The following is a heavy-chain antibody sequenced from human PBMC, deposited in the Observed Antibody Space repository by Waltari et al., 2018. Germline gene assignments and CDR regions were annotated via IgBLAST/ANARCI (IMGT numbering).Heavy chain of an antibody. J-gene: IGHJ4*02. V-gene: IGHV1-24*01. CDR1: GYTLTDLS. Sequence: QVQLVQSGAEVKKPGASVKVSCKVSGYTLTDLSMHWVRQAPGKGLEWMGGFDPEDGETIYAQKFQGRVTMTEDTSTDTAYMELSSLRSEDTAVYYCATGSDGWLGPLPIVDYWGQGTLVTVSS. CDR2: FDPEDGET. D-gene: IGHD5-12*01. CDR3: ATGSDGWLGPLPIVDY.